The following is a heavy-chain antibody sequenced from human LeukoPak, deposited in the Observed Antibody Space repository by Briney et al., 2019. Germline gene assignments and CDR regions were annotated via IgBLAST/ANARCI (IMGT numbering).Heavy chain of an antibody. V-gene: IGHV3-30*02. CDR1: GFTFSSYG. J-gene: IGHJ3*02. D-gene: IGHD3-10*01. CDR3: AKGVWFGSAYLDAFDI. Sequence: GGSLRLSCAASGFTFSSYGMHWVRQAPGKGLEWVAFIRYDGSNKYYADSVKGRFTISRDNSKNTLYLQMNSLRAEDTAVHYCAKGVWFGSAYLDAFDIWGQGTMVTVSS. CDR2: IRYDGSNK.